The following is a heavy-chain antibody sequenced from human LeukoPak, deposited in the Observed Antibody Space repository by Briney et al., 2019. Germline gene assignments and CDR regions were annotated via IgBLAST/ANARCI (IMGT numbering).Heavy chain of an antibody. CDR1: GGSISSYY. CDR3: ARGGDYEMDY. Sequence: SETLSLTCTVSGGSISSYYWSWIRQPPGKGLEWIGCIYRGSTYYNPSLQSRITISVDTSKNQFSLKESSVTAADTAVYYCARGGDYEMDYWGQGTLVTVSS. J-gene: IGHJ4*02. CDR2: IYRGST. V-gene: IGHV4-4*08. D-gene: IGHD4-17*01.